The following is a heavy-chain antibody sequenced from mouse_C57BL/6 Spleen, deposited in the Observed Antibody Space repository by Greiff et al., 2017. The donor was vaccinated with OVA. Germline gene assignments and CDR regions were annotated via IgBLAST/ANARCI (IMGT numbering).Heavy chain of an antibody. CDR3: ARIFYYGRAMDY. Sequence: EVQLQQSGPELVKPGASVKISCKASGYTFTDYYMNWVKQSHGKSLEWIGDINPNNGGTSYNQKFKGKATLTVDKSSSTAYMELRSLTSEDSAVYYCARIFYYGRAMDYWGQGTSVTVSS. D-gene: IGHD1-1*01. CDR1: GYTFTDYY. V-gene: IGHV1-26*01. CDR2: INPNNGGT. J-gene: IGHJ4*01.